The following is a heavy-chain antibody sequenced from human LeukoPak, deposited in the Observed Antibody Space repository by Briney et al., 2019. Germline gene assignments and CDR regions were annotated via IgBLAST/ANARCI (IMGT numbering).Heavy chain of an antibody. CDR3: ARDARVVLDY. D-gene: IGHD2/OR15-2a*01. CDR1: GFTFSSYW. J-gene: IGHJ4*02. V-gene: IGHV3-7*01. Sequence: PGGSLRLSCSASGFTFSSYWMSWVRQAPGKGPDWVANINLDGSEKYYVDSVKGRFTISRDNAKKSLYLQMNSLRAEDTAVYYCARDARVVLDYWGQGTLVTVSS. CDR2: INLDGSEK.